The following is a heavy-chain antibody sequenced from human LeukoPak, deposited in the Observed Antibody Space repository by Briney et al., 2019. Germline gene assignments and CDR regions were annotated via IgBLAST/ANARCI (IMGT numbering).Heavy chain of an antibody. J-gene: IGHJ4*02. D-gene: IGHD3-22*01. CDR3: ARGNYESSANEDY. CDR1: GFSLSNYG. V-gene: IGHV3-33*01. Sequence: PGGSQTLFCAASGFSLSNYGMHWVRQAPGKGLEWVAVIWYDGSNKFYAESVKGRFTISRDNSKNTLYLQMNSLRAEDTAVYYCARGNYESSANEDYWGQGTLVTVSS. CDR2: IWYDGSNK.